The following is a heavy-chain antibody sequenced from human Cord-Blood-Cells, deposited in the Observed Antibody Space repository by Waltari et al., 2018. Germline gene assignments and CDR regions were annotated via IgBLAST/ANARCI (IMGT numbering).Heavy chain of an antibody. V-gene: IGHV1-8*01. CDR2: MNPNSGNT. J-gene: IGHJ4*02. CDR1: GYSFPRYD. D-gene: IGHD3-10*01. CDR3: ARGLRMVRGVIY. Sequence: QGQLAPSGAEVKKPGASVKVSCKASGYSFPRYDINWGRQATGQGLEWMGWMNPNSGNTGYAQKFQGRVTMTRNTSISTAYMELNSLRSEDTAVYYCARGLRMVRGVIYWGQGTLVTVSS.